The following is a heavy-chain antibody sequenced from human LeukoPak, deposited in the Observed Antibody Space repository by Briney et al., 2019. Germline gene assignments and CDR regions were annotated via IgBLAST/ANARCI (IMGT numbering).Heavy chain of an antibody. CDR3: TRAKGGYINDY. CDR1: GFTFSGYD. J-gene: IGHJ4*02. Sequence: GRSLRLSCEASGFTFSGYDMHWVRQAPGKGLEWVALISNDGSNKYHADSVKDRFTISRDNAKNTVYLQMNSLRAEDTAVYYCTRAKGGYINDYWGQGTLVTVSS. D-gene: IGHD5-18*01. CDR2: ISNDGSNK. V-gene: IGHV3-30*03.